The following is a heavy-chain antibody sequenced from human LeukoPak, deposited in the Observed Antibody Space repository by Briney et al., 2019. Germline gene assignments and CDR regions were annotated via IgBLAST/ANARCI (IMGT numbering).Heavy chain of an antibody. CDR2: ISSSSSYI. D-gene: IGHD3-10*01. CDR1: GFTFSSYS. V-gene: IGHV3-21*01. J-gene: IGHJ4*02. CDR3: ARGMVRGVQPDY. Sequence: PGGSLRLSCAASGFTFSSYSMNWVRQAPGKGLEWVSSISSSSSYIYYADSVNGRFTISRDNAKNSLYLQMNSLRAEDTAVYYCARGMVRGVQPDYWGQGTLVTVSS.